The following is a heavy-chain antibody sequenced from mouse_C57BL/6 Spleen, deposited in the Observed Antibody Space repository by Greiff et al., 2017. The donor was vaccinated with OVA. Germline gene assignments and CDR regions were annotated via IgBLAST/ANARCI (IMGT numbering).Heavy chain of an antibody. Sequence: EVQLQQSGPELVKPGDSVKISCKASGYSFTGYFMNWVMQSHGKSLEWIGRINPYNGDTFYNQKFKGKATLTVDKSSSTAHMELRSLTSEDSAVYYCARSTMITTCFDYWGQGTTLTVSS. CDR3: ARSTMITTCFDY. CDR1: GYSFTGYF. J-gene: IGHJ2*01. D-gene: IGHD2-4*01. CDR2: INPYNGDT. V-gene: IGHV1-20*01.